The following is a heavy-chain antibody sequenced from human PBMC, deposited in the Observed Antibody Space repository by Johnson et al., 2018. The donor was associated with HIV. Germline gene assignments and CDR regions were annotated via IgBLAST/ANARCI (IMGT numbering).Heavy chain of an antibody. CDR1: GFTFSDYY. CDR2: ISSSDSTI. Sequence: QVQLVESGGGVVQPGGSLRLSCVASGFTFSDYYMSWIRQAPGKGLEWISYISSSDSTIYSADSVQGRFTISRDNAKKSLYLQMNSLRAEDTAMYYCAKPSTESAFDIWGQGTMVTVSS. V-gene: IGHV3-11*04. CDR3: AKPSTESAFDI. J-gene: IGHJ3*02. D-gene: IGHD1-1*01.